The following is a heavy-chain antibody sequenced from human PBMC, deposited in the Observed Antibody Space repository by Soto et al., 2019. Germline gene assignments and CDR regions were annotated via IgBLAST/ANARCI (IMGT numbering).Heavy chain of an antibody. CDR2: ISAYNGNT. CDR1: GYTFTSYG. V-gene: IGHV1-18*01. Sequence: AASVKVPCKASGYTFTSYGISWVRQAPGQGLEWMGWISAYNGNTNYAQKLQGRVTMTTDTSTSTAYMELRSLRSDDTAVYYCSRDSGIAVAGTRNYYYYGMDVWGQGTTVTVS. J-gene: IGHJ6*02. D-gene: IGHD6-19*01. CDR3: SRDSGIAVAGTRNYYYYGMDV.